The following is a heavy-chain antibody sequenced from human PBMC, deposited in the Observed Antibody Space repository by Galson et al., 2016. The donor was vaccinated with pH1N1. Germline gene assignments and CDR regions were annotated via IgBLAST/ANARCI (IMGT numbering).Heavy chain of an antibody. CDR3: ARSAQWLLYSRFDP. D-gene: IGHD6-19*01. CDR2: FHHTDGT. V-gene: IGHV4-39*07. Sequence: GWIRQPPGKGLEWIGSFHHTDGTYYNPSHKSRVTISVDTSKSQISLTLSSVSAADTAMYYCARSAQWLLYSRFDPWGQGILVTVSS. J-gene: IGHJ5*02.